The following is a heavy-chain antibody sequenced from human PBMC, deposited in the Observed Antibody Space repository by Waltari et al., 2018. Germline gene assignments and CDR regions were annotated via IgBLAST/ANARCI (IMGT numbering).Heavy chain of an antibody. CDR2: IYYSGVT. J-gene: IGHJ3*02. CDR1: GDSMSSNLF. V-gene: IGHV4-38-2*01. CDR3: ARVLTTGTVAFDI. D-gene: IGHD1-7*01. Sequence: QVQLRESGPGLVKPSETLSPTCVISGDSMSSNLFWGWIRQSPEKGLDWIGNIYYSGVTYYSPFLKSRVFISIDTPRRQFSLKLTSVTAADTAVYYCARVLTTGTVAFDIWGQGTLVTVSS.